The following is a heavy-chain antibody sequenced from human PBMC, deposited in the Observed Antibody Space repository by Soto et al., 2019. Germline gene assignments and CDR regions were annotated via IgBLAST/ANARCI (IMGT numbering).Heavy chain of an antibody. V-gene: IGHV3-23*01. J-gene: IGHJ6*03. CDR3: AKPVGPYSHYSYGDV. Sequence: EVQLLESGGGLVQPGGSLRLSCAASGFTFSSYAMNWVRQAPGKGLEWVSSIISGGGNTNSADSVKGRFTISRDNPKNTLYLQMNRLRAEHPPVYYCAKPVGPYSHYSYGDVGDKGPPVTVS. D-gene: IGHD3-10*01. CDR2: IISGGGNT. CDR1: GFTFSSYA.